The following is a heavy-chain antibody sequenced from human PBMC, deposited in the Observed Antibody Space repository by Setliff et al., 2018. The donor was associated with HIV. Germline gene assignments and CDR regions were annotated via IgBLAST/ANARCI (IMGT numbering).Heavy chain of an antibody. CDR2: IYHSGNT. CDR3: ARVRGSSYFGTFDY. D-gene: IGHD1-26*01. V-gene: IGHV4-39*01. Sequence: PSETLSLTCTVSGGSISNSRYYWSWIRQPPGKGLEWIGSIYHSGNTYYMPSLQSRVTISVDMSKNQFSLKLSSVTAADAAVYYCARVRGSSYFGTFDYWGQGALVTVSS. CDR1: GGSISNSRYY. J-gene: IGHJ4*02.